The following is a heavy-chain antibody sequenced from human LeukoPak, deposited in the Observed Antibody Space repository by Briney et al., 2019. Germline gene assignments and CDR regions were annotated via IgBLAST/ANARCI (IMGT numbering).Heavy chain of an antibody. J-gene: IGHJ4*02. CDR2: INHSGST. D-gene: IGHD2-2*01. CDR3: ARNREPAATIDY. Sequence: SETLSLTCAVYGESFSGYYWKWIRQPPGKGLEWIGEINHSGSTNYNPSLQSRVTISVDTSKNQFSLRLCSVTAADTAVYFCARNREPAATIDYWGQGTLVTVSS. V-gene: IGHV4-34*01. CDR1: GESFSGYY.